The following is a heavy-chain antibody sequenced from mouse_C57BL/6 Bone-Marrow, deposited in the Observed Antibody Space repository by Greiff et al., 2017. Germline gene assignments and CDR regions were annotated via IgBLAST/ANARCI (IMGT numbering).Heavy chain of an antibody. CDR3: ASERVVATFHWYFDV. CDR2: INPGSGGT. V-gene: IGHV1-54*01. CDR1: GYAFTNYL. D-gene: IGHD1-1*01. Sequence: VQLQQSGAELVRPGTSVKVSCKASGYAFTNYLIEWVKQRPGQGLEWIGVINPGSGGTNYNEKFKGKATLTADKSSSTAYMQLSSLTSEDSAVYFCASERVVATFHWYFDVWGTGTTVTVSS. J-gene: IGHJ1*03.